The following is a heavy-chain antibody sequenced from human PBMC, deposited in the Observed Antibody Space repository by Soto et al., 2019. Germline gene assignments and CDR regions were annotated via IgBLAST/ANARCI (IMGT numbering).Heavy chain of an antibody. V-gene: IGHV3-74*01. J-gene: IGHJ6*03. D-gene: IGHD3-10*01. CDR1: GFTFSSYS. CDR2: INSDGSST. Sequence: GSLRLSCAASGFTFSSYSMNWVRQAPGKGLVWVSRINSDGSSTSYADSVKGRFTISRDNAKNTLYLQMNSLRAEDTAVYYCARGRLSGYYYMDLWGKGTTVTVSS. CDR3: ARGRLSGYYYMDL.